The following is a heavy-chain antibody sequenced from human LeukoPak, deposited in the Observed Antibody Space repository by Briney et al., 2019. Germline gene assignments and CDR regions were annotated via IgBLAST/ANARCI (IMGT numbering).Heavy chain of an antibody. Sequence: GGSLRLSCAASGFTFNYYAMNWVRQAPGKGLEWVSGISWNSGNKGYADSVKGRFTISRDNAKNSLYLQMNSLRAEDTALYYCARDGHGVPLDYWGQGTLVTVSP. V-gene: IGHV3-9*01. J-gene: IGHJ4*02. CDR1: GFTFNYYA. D-gene: IGHD4-17*01. CDR2: ISWNSGNK. CDR3: ARDGHGVPLDY.